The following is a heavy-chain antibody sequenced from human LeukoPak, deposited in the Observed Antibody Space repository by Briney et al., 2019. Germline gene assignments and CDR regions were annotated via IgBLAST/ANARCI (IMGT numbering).Heavy chain of an antibody. Sequence: SETLSLTCAVYGGSFSGYYWSWIRQPPGKGLEWIGEINHSGSTNYNPSLKSRVTISVGTSKNQFSLKLSSVTAADTAVYYCARGGYCSSTSCYYNWFDPWGQGTLVTVSS. J-gene: IGHJ5*02. CDR1: GGSFSGYY. CDR2: INHSGST. CDR3: ARGGYCSSTSCYYNWFDP. V-gene: IGHV4-34*01. D-gene: IGHD2-2*01.